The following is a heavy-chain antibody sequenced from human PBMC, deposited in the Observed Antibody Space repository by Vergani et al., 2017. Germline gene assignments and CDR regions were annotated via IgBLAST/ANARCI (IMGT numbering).Heavy chain of an antibody. J-gene: IGHJ4*02. D-gene: IGHD3-16*02. CDR2: IWSKPYGGTT. V-gene: IGHV3-49*04. Sequence: EVHLVESGGGLVQPGRSLRLSCSGSGFTLGDYAMTWVRQAPGKGLEWVAFIWSKPYGGTTEYAASVKGRFTISRDDSKSIAYLQMNNLRVEDTAIYYCARAPKSGYTTFFDYWGQGTLVTVS. CDR3: ARAPKSGYTTFFDY. CDR1: GFTLGDYA.